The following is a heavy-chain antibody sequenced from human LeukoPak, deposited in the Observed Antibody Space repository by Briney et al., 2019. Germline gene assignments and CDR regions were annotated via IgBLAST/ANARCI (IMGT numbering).Heavy chain of an antibody. CDR3: AKDRGDWAVTTTPAFDI. Sequence: PGGSLRLSCAASGFTFSSYGMHWVRQAPGKGLEWVAFIRYDGSNKYYADSVKGRFTISRDNSKNTLYLQMNSLRAEDTAVYYCAKDRGDWAVTTTPAFDIWGQGTMVTVSS. V-gene: IGHV3-30*02. J-gene: IGHJ3*02. CDR2: IRYDGSNK. D-gene: IGHD4-17*01. CDR1: GFTFSSYG.